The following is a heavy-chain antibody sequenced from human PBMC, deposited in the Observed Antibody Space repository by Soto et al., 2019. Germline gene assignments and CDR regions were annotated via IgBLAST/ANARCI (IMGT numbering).Heavy chain of an antibody. V-gene: IGHV4-30-4*01. CDR1: GGSISSGDYY. D-gene: IGHD2-2*01. J-gene: IGHJ4*02. CDR2: ICYSGST. Sequence: SETLSLTCTVSGGSISSGDYYWSWIRQPPGKGLEWIGYICYSGSTYYNPSLKSRVTISVDTSKNQFSLKLSSVTAADTAVYYCAXAAGYCSSTSCQMGFDYWGQGTLVTVSS. CDR3: AXAAGYCSSTSCQMGFDY.